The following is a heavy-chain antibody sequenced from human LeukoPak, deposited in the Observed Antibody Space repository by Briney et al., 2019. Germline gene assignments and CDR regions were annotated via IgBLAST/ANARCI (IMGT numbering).Heavy chain of an antibody. CDR3: ARPQLLYYFDY. D-gene: IGHD2-2*01. V-gene: IGHV3-33*01. CDR2: IWYDESNK. CDR1: GFTFSSYG. Sequence: GRSLRLSCAASGFTFSSYGMHWVRQAPGKGLEWVAVIWYDESNKYYADSVKGRFTISRDNSKNTLYLQMNSLRAEDTAVYYCARPQLLYYFDYWGQGTLVTVSS. J-gene: IGHJ4*02.